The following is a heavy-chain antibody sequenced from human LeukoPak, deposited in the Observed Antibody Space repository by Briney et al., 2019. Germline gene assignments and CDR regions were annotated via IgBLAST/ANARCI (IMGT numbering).Heavy chain of an antibody. CDR1: GFTFSSYG. D-gene: IGHD6-19*01. V-gene: IGHV3-23*01. CDR2: ISGSGGST. Sequence: PGGSLRLSCAASGFTFSSYGMSWVRQAPGKGLEWVSAISGSGGSTYYADSVKGRFTISRDNSKNTLYLQMNSLRAEDTAVYYCAKDGSAVAGTSWFDPWGQGTLVTVSS. J-gene: IGHJ5*02. CDR3: AKDGSAVAGTSWFDP.